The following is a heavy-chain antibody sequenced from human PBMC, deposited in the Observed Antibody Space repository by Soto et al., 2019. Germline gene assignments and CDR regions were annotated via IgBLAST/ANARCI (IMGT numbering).Heavy chain of an antibody. Sequence: GESLKISCQGSVYSFSGYWIAWVRQMPGKGLEWMGIIYPGDSDTRYSPSFQGQVAISADKSISTAYLQWSSLKASDTAMYYCARQDGFGLYQFDYGGQGTLVNVSS. D-gene: IGHD3-10*01. CDR3: ARQDGFGLYQFDY. J-gene: IGHJ4*02. CDR2: IYPGDSDT. CDR1: VYSFSGYW. V-gene: IGHV5-51*01.